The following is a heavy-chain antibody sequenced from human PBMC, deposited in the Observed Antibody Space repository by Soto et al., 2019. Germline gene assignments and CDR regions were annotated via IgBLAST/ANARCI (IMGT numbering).Heavy chain of an antibody. CDR2: IYQSGTT. CDR1: GVSVRSCSYY. J-gene: IGHJ4*02. V-gene: IGHV4-61*01. CDR3: ARDSSGRHDY. D-gene: IGHD3-22*01. Sequence: SETLSLTCSVSGVSVRSCSYYWTWIRQPPGKGLEWIGYIYQSGTTNYNASLKSRVTISIDTSKNQFFLKLNSVTAADTAGYYCARDSSGRHDYWGQGTLVTVSS.